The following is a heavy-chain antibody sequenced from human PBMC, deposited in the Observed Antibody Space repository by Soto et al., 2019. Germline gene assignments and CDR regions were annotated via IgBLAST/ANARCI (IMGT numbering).Heavy chain of an antibody. V-gene: IGHV4-59*08. CDR3: ARDRGGITVAANPLGEWFDP. Sequence: QVQLQESGPGLVKPSETLSLTCTVSGVSIANFFWSWIRQPPGKGLEWIGYMSQGGTTTYNPSLRGRATISVDTSKNQLSLTLTSVTAADTAMYYCARDRGGITVAANPLGEWFDPWGPGTLVTVSS. CDR1: GVSIANFF. J-gene: IGHJ5*02. CDR2: MSQGGTT. D-gene: IGHD6-19*01.